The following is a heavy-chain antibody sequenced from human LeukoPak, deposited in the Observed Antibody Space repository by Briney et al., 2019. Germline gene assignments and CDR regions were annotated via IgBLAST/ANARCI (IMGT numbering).Heavy chain of an antibody. CDR3: ARADCSGSTCYLRRSWFDP. D-gene: IGHD2-2*01. V-gene: IGHV3-21*01. J-gene: IGHJ5*02. CDR2: ISTSSRYI. CDR1: GFTLSTFD. Sequence: GGSLRLSCAASGFTLSTFDMNWVRQAPGKGLECVSSISTSSRYIYYRDSVKGRFTISRDDAKNSLYLQMNSLRVEDTAVYYCARADCSGSTCYLRRSWFDPWGQGTLVTVSS.